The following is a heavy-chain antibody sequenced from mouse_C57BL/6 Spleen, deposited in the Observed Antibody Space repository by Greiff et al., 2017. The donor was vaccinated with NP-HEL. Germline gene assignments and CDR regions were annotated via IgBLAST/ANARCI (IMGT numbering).Heavy chain of an antibody. Sequence: EVQLVESGGGLVQPGGSLSLSCAASGFTFTDYYMSWVHQPPGKALEWLGFIRNKANGYTTEYSASVKGRFTISRDNSQSILYLQMNALRAEDSATYYCARSTRYFDYWGQGTTLTVSS. CDR2: IRNKANGYTT. CDR3: ARSTRYFDY. V-gene: IGHV7-3*01. CDR1: GFTFTDYY. J-gene: IGHJ2*01.